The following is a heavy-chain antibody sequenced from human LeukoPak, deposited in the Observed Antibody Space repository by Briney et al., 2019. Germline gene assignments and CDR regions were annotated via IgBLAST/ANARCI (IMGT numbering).Heavy chain of an antibody. D-gene: IGHD5-18*01. Sequence: GGSLRLSCAASGFTISGYWMHWVRQAPGKGLVWVSRISGDGSITAYADSVKGRFTISRHNSENTLYLQMNSLRGEDTAVYYCARGVLGYSYGFDYWGQGTLVTVSS. CDR1: GFTISGYW. CDR2: ISGDGSIT. CDR3: ARGVLGYSYGFDY. J-gene: IGHJ4*02. V-gene: IGHV3-74*01.